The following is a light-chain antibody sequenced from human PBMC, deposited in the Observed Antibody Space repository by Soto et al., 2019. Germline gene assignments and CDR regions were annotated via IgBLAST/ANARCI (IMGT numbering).Light chain of an antibody. V-gene: IGKV3-15*01. CDR3: QQYNNWAPSRT. CDR2: GAS. Sequence: EIVMTQSPATLSVSPGERDTISCRASQSVSSNLAWYQQKPGQAPRLLIYGASTRATGIPARFSCSGFGTEFTLTISSLQSEDFAVYYCQQYNNWAPSRTFGQGTKVDIK. CDR1: QSVSSN. J-gene: IGKJ1*01.